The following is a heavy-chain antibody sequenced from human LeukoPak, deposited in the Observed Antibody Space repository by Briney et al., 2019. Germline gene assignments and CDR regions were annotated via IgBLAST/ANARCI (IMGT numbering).Heavy chain of an antibody. D-gene: IGHD2-21*02. V-gene: IGHV1-46*01. J-gene: IGHJ4*02. CDR1: GYTFTSHY. CDR2: INPSGDST. CDR3: ARDMEEVVTAPGDLGY. Sequence: ASVKVSCKASGYTFTSHYMHWVRQAPGQGLEWMGIINPSGDSTSYAQRFQGRVTMTRDTSTSTVYMELSSLRSEDTAVYYCARDMEEVVTAPGDLGYWGQGTLVTVSS.